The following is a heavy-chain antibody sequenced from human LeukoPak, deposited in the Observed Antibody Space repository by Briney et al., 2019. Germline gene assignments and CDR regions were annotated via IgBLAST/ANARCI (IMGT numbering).Heavy chain of an antibody. J-gene: IGHJ4*02. D-gene: IGHD5-24*01. V-gene: IGHV3-21*01. CDR3: AREDGAFHD. Sequence: GGSLRLSCAASGFTFSTYSMTWVRQAPGKGLEWVSSISSSSSYIYYADSVKGRFTISRDNAKNSLSLQMKGLRAEDTAVYYCAREDGAFHDWGQGTLVTVSS. CDR1: GFTFSTYS. CDR2: ISSSSSYI.